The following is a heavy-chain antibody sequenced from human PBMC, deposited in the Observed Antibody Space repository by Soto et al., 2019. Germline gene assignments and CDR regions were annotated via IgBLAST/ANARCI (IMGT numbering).Heavy chain of an antibody. CDR2: IKSDGSER. J-gene: IGHJ6*03. V-gene: IGHV3-7*01. Sequence: EVQLVESGGGLVQPGGSLRLSCAASGFTFSTYFVSWVRQAPGKGLEWVANIKSDGSERYYVDSMEGRFTISRDNAKNSLYLQMNSLRAEDTAVYYCVRDYYYYVDVWGKGTTVTVSS. CDR3: VRDYYYYVDV. CDR1: GFTFSTYF.